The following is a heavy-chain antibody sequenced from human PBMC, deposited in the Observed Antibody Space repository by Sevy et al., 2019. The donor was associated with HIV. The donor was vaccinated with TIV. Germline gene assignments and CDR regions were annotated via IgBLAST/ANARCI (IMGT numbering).Heavy chain of an antibody. J-gene: IGHJ4*02. Sequence: SETLSLTCTLSGGSFSSSSYYWNWIRQPAGRGLEWIGRIYTSGSTNYNPSLKSRVTMSVDTSKNQFSLKLSSVTAADTAVYYCAGRIAVAAFDYWGQGNLVTVSS. D-gene: IGHD6-19*01. CDR2: IYTSGST. V-gene: IGHV4-61*02. CDR3: AGRIAVAAFDY. CDR1: GGSFSSSSYY.